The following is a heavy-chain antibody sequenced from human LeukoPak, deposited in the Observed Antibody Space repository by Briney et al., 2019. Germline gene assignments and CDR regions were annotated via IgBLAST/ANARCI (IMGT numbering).Heavy chain of an antibody. CDR2: ISYDGSNK. V-gene: IGHV3-30-3*01. Sequence: GGSLRLSCAASGFTFSIYAMHWVRQAPGKGLEWVAIISYDGSNKYYADSVKGRFTISRDNSKNTLYLQMNSLRAEDTAVYYCAKGMAYQGFYFDYWGQGTLVTVSS. D-gene: IGHD2-8*01. CDR1: GFTFSIYA. J-gene: IGHJ4*02. CDR3: AKGMAYQGFYFDY.